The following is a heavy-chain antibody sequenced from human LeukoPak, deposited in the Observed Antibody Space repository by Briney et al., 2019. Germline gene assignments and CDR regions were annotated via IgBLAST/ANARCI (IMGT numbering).Heavy chain of an antibody. CDR1: GFTVSSNY. CDR2: IYSGGST. V-gene: IGHV3-66*01. Sequence: GGSLRLSCAASGFTVSSNYMSWVRQAPGKGLEWVSVIYSGGSTYYSDSVKCRFTISRDNYKNTLYLQMNRMRAEDTAVYYCARTYYYDSSGYLGPDYWGQGTLVTVSS. D-gene: IGHD3-22*01. J-gene: IGHJ4*02. CDR3: ARTYYYDSSGYLGPDY.